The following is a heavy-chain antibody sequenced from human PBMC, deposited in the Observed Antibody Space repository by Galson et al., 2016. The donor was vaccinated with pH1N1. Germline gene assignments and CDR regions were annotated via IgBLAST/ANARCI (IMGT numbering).Heavy chain of an antibody. CDR1: GFTFDDYA. D-gene: IGHD4-17*01. V-gene: IGHV3-9*01. CDR2: ISWNSGSI. J-gene: IGHJ5*02. Sequence: SLRLSCAASGFTFDDYAMHWVRQAPGKGLEWVSGISWNSGSIRYADSVKGRFTISRDNAKNSLYLQMNSLRAEDTALYYCAKDIRGGDYGDYNWFDPWGQRTLVTVPS. CDR3: AKDIRGGDYGDYNWFDP.